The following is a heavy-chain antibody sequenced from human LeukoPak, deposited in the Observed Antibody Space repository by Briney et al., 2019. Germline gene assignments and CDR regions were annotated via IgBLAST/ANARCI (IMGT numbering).Heavy chain of an antibody. D-gene: IGHD3-3*01. CDR1: GGSFSGYY. CDR2: INHSGST. J-gene: IGHJ4*02. CDR3: ARRSGPFGVVIKRSSHGPIGY. Sequence: SETLSLTCAVYGGSFSGYYWSWIRQPPGKGLEWIGEINHSGSTNYNPSLKSRVTISVDTSKNQFSLKLSSVIAADTAVYYCARRSGPFGVVIKRSSHGPIGYWGQGTLVTVSS. V-gene: IGHV4-34*01.